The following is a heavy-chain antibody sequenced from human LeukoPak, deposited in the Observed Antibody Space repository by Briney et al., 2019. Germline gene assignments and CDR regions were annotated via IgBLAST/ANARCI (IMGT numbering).Heavy chain of an antibody. CDR1: GATCSRSA. V-gene: IGHV1-69*13. D-gene: IGHD5-24*01. CDR2: TIPIFGTP. J-gene: IGHJ4*02. CDR3: ARPTDGYNYGPLEY. Sequence: SVKVSCKASGATCSRSAVAWVRQAPGQGLEWMGGTIPIFGTPNYPQKFQGRVTIAADESTNTAYMELTNLSSDDTVVYFCARPTDGYNYGPLEYWGRGTLVTVSS.